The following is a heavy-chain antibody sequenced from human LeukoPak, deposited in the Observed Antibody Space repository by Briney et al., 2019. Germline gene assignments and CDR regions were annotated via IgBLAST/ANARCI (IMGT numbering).Heavy chain of an antibody. CDR3: TREDLCGGNVYRCGGSDS. D-gene: IGHD4-23*01. Sequence: ASVKVSCKASGYTSTNFAISWVRQAPGEGLEWMGWINTYNGNTDYAQKVQDRVTMTADTSTSIAYMELRSLRSDDTAVYYCTREDLCGGNVYRCGGSDSWGQGTLVTVSS. V-gene: IGHV1-18*01. CDR1: GYTSTNFA. CDR2: INTYNGNT. J-gene: IGHJ4*02.